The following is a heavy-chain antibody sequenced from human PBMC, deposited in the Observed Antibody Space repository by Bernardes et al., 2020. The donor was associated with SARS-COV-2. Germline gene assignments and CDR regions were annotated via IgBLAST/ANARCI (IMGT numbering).Heavy chain of an antibody. CDR3: ARGGVGATRYYYYGMDV. CDR1: GYTFTSYY. Sequence: ASVKVSCKASGYTFTSYYMHWVRQAPGQGLEWMGIINPSGGSTSYAQKFQGRVTMTRDTSTSTVYMELSSLRSEDTAVYYCARGGVGATRYYYYGMDVWGQGTTVTVSS. V-gene: IGHV1-46*01. D-gene: IGHD1-26*01. J-gene: IGHJ6*02. CDR2: INPSGGST.